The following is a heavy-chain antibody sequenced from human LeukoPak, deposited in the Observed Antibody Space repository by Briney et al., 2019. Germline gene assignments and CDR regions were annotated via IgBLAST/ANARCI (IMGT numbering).Heavy chain of an antibody. CDR2: IYHSGST. V-gene: IGHV4-30-2*01. Sequence: SETLSLTCTVSGGSISSGGYYWSWIRQPPGKGLEWIGYIYHSGSTYYNPSLKSRVTISVDRSKNQFSLKLNSVTAADTAVYYCARAGGYYSRGGTDYMDVWGEGTTIIVSS. D-gene: IGHD6-13*01. CDR3: ARAGGYYSRGGTDYMDV. CDR1: GGSISSGGYY. J-gene: IGHJ6*03.